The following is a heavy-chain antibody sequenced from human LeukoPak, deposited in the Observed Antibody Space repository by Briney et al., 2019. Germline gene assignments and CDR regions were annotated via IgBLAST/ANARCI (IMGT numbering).Heavy chain of an antibody. CDR1: GFTFSGSA. V-gene: IGHV3-73*01. CDR2: IRSKTNNYAT. CDR3: TTQLIAVPGGY. Sequence: GGSLRLSCAASGFTFSGSAMHWVRQASGKGLEWVGRIRSKTNNYATAYAASVKGRFTISRDDSKNTAYLQINSLKSEDTAVYYCTTQLIAVPGGYWGQGTLATVSS. J-gene: IGHJ4*02. D-gene: IGHD6-19*01.